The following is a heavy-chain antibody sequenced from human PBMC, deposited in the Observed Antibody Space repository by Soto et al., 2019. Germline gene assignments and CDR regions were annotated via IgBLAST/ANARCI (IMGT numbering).Heavy chain of an antibody. CDR3: AKMLTMVRGVTGLRDFDF. J-gene: IGHJ4*02. Sequence: EVHLLEAGGNLIQPGGSLRLSCAASGFSFSNYAMSWVRQAPGQGLEWLSAISGPGSTIYYADSVKGRFTIFRDNSKNTLYLQMNSLTGEDTAVYYCAKMLTMVRGVTGLRDFDFWGQGTLVTVSS. D-gene: IGHD3-10*01. CDR2: ISGPGSTI. V-gene: IGHV3-23*01. CDR1: GFSFSNYA.